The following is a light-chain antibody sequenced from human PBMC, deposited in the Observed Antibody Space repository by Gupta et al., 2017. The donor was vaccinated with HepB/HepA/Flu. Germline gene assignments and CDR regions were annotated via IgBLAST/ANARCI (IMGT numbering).Light chain of an antibody. CDR3: AAWDGSLNAYV. Sequence: QSVLTQPPSASGTPGQRVTISCSGSSSNIGSNIVNWYQQLPGTAPKLLIYTNSQRPSGVPDRFSGSKSGTSASLAISGLRSEDEADYYCAAWDGSLNAYVFGAGTKVTVL. CDR2: TNS. V-gene: IGLV1-44*01. J-gene: IGLJ1*01. CDR1: SSNIGSNI.